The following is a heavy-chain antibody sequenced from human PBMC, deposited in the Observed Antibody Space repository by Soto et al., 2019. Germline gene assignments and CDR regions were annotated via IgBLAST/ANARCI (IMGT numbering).Heavy chain of an antibody. CDR1: GGTFSSYA. Sequence: VKVSCKASGGTFSSYAISWVRQAPGQGLEWMGGIIPIFGTANYAQKFQGRVTITADESTSTAYMELSSLRSEDTAVYYCARGNNEYYYDSSGYPEYFQHWGQGTLVTVSS. V-gene: IGHV1-69*01. D-gene: IGHD3-22*01. CDR2: IIPIFGTA. J-gene: IGHJ1*01. CDR3: ARGNNEYYYDSSGYPEYFQH.